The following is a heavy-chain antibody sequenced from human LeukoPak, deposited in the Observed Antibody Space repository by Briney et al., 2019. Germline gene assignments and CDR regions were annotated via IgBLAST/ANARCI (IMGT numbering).Heavy chain of an antibody. CDR1: GGSMSTYY. D-gene: IGHD1-26*01. CDR3: ARHQHAGREHYYGIDV. Sequence: SETLSLTCTVSGGSMSTYYWSWVRQHPGKGLEWIGYIYYTGGTNYNPSLKSRLTISVDTSRNQFSLRLSSVTAADTAVYYCARHQHAGREHYYGIDVWGQGTTVSVSS. CDR2: IYYTGGT. V-gene: IGHV4-59*08. J-gene: IGHJ6*02.